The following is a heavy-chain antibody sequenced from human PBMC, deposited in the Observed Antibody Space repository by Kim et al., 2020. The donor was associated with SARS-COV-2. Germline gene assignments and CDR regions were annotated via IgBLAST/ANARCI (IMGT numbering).Heavy chain of an antibody. CDR1: GASISSGGYY. D-gene: IGHD1-26*01. J-gene: IGHJ4*02. CDR2: ISYSGST. CDR3: ASYSGSYYRRDY. V-gene: IGHV4-31*03. Sequence: SETLSLTCTVSGASISSGGYYWSWIRQHPGKGLEWIGYISYSGSTYYNPSLNTRVTVSVDTSKDQFSLKLSSVTAADTAVYYCASYSGSYYRRDYWGQGTLVTVSS.